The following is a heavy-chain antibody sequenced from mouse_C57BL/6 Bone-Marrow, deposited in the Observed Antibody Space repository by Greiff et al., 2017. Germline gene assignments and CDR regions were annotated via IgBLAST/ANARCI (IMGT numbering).Heavy chain of an antibody. D-gene: IGHD2-4*01. J-gene: IGHJ2*01. Sequence: EVKLMESGGGLVQPGGSMKLSCVASGFTFSNYWMNWVRQSPEKGLEWVAQIRLKSDNYATHYAESVKGRFTISRDDSKSSVYLQMNNLRAEDTGIYYCTAGDYPLDYWGQGTTLTVSS. CDR1: GFTFSNYW. CDR3: TAGDYPLDY. CDR2: IRLKSDNYAT. V-gene: IGHV6-3*01.